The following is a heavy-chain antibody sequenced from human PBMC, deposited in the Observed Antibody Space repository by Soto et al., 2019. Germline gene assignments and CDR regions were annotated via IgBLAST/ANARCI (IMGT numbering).Heavy chain of an antibody. Sequence: GESLKISCKGSGYSFTSYWIGWVRQMPGKGLEWMGIIYPGDSDTRYSPSFQGQVTISADKSISTAYLQWSSLKASDTAMYYCARRGGDCTNGVCLDPQYYYYYMDVWGKGTTVTVSS. CDR3: ARRGGDCTNGVCLDPQYYYYYMDV. V-gene: IGHV5-51*01. D-gene: IGHD2-8*01. J-gene: IGHJ6*03. CDR2: IYPGDSDT. CDR1: GYSFTSYW.